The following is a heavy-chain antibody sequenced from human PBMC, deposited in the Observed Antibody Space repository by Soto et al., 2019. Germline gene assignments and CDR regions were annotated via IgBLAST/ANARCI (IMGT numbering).Heavy chain of an antibody. J-gene: IGHJ5*02. CDR1: GYSFTNND. CDR2: MNPGSGDT. V-gene: IGHV1-8*01. Sequence: ASVKVSCKASGYSFTNNDVSWVRQATGQGLEWMGWMNPGSGDTGYAQKFQGRATMTRDISIATAYMELSSLRSDDTAIYYCARMATFGSLNWFDPWGQGTLVTVSS. D-gene: IGHD3-16*01. CDR3: ARMATFGSLNWFDP.